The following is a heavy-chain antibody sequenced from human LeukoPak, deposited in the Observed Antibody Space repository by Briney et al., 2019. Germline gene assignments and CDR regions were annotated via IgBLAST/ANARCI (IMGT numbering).Heavy chain of an antibody. D-gene: IGHD2-2*01. Sequence: PGGSLRLSCAASGFTLSSFAMSWVRQARGKGLESVPPISGRGGSTYYADSVKGRFTISGDNSKNTLYLQMNSLRAEDTAVYYCALGYCSSTSCFGFDYWGQGTLVTVSS. CDR3: ALGYCSSTSCFGFDY. V-gene: IGHV3-23*01. CDR2: ISGRGGST. CDR1: GFTLSSFA. J-gene: IGHJ4*02.